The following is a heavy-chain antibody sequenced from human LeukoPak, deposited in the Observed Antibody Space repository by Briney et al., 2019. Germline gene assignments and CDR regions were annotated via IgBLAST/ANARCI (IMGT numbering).Heavy chain of an antibody. J-gene: IGHJ3*02. CDR2: IYYSGST. CDR1: GGSFSSYY. V-gene: IGHV4-59*01. Sequence: SETLSLTCAVYGGSFSSYYWSWIRQPPGKGLEWIGYIYYSGSTNYNPSLKSRVTISVDTSKNQFSLKLSSVTAADTAVYYCARVLTMGTDAFDIWGQGTMVTVSS. CDR3: ARVLTMGTDAFDI. D-gene: IGHD3-10*01.